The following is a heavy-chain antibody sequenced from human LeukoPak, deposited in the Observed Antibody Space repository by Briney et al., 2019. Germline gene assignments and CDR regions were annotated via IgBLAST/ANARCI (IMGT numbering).Heavy chain of an antibody. J-gene: IGHJ3*02. CDR3: ARLKSGPESVGAFDI. V-gene: IGHV4-4*09. CDR2: IYTSGST. D-gene: IGHD3-3*01. Sequence: PSETLSLTCTVSAGSISSYYWSWIRQPPGKGLEWIGYIYTSGSTNYNPSLKSRVTISVDTSKNQFSLKLSSVTAADTAVYYCARLKSGPESVGAFDIWGQGTMVTVSS. CDR1: AGSISSYY.